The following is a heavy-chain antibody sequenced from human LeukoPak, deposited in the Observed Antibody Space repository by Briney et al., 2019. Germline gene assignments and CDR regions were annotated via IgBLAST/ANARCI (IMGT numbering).Heavy chain of an antibody. V-gene: IGHV1-46*01. CDR1: GYTFTSYY. CDR2: INPSGGST. D-gene: IGHD4-17*01. J-gene: IGHJ4*02. CDR3: ARAGDIDYGDYDATSFDY. Sequence: ASVKVSCKASGYTFTSYYMHWVRQAPGQGFEWMGIINPSGGSTSYAQKFQGRVTMTRDTSTSTVYMELSSLRSEDTAVYYCARAGDIDYGDYDATSFDYWGQGTLVTVSS.